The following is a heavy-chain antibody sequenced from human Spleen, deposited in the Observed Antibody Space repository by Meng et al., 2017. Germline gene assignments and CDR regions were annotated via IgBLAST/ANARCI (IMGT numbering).Heavy chain of an antibody. CDR1: GGSACSGNFY. V-gene: IGHV4-61*03. Sequence: GQLQESGLGLVRAAVPLSLTCIVSGGSACSGNFYWSWVRRPPEKGLEWIGFIYHTGSSDCNPSLKRRVTISVDTSNNHFSLKLTSVTAADTAVYYCARSYGSGTYCYFDLLGRGTLVTVSS. J-gene: IGHJ2*01. D-gene: IGHD3-10*01. CDR3: ARSYGSGTYCYFDL. CDR2: IYHTGSS.